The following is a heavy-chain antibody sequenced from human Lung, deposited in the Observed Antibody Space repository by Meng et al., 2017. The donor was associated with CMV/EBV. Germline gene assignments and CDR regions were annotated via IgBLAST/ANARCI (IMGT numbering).Heavy chain of an antibody. D-gene: IGHD3-3*01. CDR3: ARAFYDFWSGIGY. J-gene: IGHJ4*02. CDR2: ISTSSTYI. CDR1: GFTFNGYN. V-gene: IGHV3-21*01. Sequence: GXXRLSCAASGFTFNGYNMNWVRQAPGKGLEWVASISTSSTYIFYADSVKGRFTVSRDNANSALYLQMDSLRAEDTAVYYCARAFYDFWSGIGYWGQGVXVTVAS.